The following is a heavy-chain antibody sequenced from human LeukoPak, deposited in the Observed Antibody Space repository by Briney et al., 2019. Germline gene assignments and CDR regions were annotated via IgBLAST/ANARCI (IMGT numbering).Heavy chain of an antibody. CDR1: GYTLTIYY. V-gene: IGHV1-46*01. Sequence: GASVTVSCTASGYTLTIYYLHWVRQAPGQGLEWMGIINPSGGSTTYAQKFQGRVTMTRDASTSTVYMELSSLRSDDTAVYYCARRGAQGGFDFWGQRTMVTVSS. CDR2: INPSGGST. J-gene: IGHJ3*01. D-gene: IGHD3-10*01. CDR3: ARRGAQGGFDF.